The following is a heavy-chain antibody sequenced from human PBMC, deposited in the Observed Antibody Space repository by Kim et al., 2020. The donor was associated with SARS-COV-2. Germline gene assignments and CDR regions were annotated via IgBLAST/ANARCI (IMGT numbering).Heavy chain of an antibody. D-gene: IGHD6-13*01. CDR1: GDSVSSNSAT. J-gene: IGHJ4*02. CDR3: ARAFPTAAGFRTFDF. V-gene: IGHV6-1*01. CDR2: TYYRSNWNN. Sequence: SQTLSLTCAISGDSVSSNSATWNWIRQSPSRGLEWLGRTYYRSNWNNDYAVSVKSRMIINRDTSKNQFSLQLNSVTPEDTAVYYCARAFPTAAGFRTFDFWGQGTLVTVSS.